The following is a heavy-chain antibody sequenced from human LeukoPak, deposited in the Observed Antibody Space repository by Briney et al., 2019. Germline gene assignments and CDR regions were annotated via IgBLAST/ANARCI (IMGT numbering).Heavy chain of an antibody. CDR3: ARVGPGYSSSWYSFGFDY. J-gene: IGHJ4*02. CDR1: GGSFSGYY. Sequence: SETLSLTCAVYGGSFSGYYWSWVRQSPGKALEWIGEINHSGSTNYNPSLKSRVTISVDTSKNQFSLKLTSLTAADTAVYYCARVGPGYSSSWYSFGFDYWGQGTLVTVSS. D-gene: IGHD6-13*01. V-gene: IGHV4-34*01. CDR2: INHSGST.